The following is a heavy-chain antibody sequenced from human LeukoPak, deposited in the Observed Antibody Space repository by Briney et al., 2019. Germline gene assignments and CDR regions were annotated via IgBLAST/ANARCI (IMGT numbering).Heavy chain of an antibody. CDR2: ISSSSVSI. CDR1: GFNFGDYT. D-gene: IGHD3-10*02. Sequence: GGSLRLSCAASGFNFGDYTMNWVRQAPGKGLEWLSNISSSSVSIFYADSVKGRFTISRDNAKNSLYLQMNSLRAEDTAVYYCAELGITMIGGVWGKGTTVTISS. J-gene: IGHJ6*04. CDR3: AELGITMIGGV. V-gene: IGHV3-48*04.